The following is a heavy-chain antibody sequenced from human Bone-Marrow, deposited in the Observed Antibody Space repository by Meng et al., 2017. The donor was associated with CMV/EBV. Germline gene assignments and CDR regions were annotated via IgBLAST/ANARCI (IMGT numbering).Heavy chain of an antibody. D-gene: IGHD2-15*01. V-gene: IGHV3-7*01. J-gene: IGHJ6*01. Sequence: GGSLRLSCAASGFTFSSYWMSWVRQAPGKGLEWVANIKQDGSEKYYVDSVKGRFTISRDNAKNSLYLQMNSLRAEDTAVYYCARDSRLGVAYYYYGMDVWGQGTTVTGYS. CDR3: ARDSRLGVAYYYYGMDV. CDR2: IKQDGSEK. CDR1: GFTFSSYW.